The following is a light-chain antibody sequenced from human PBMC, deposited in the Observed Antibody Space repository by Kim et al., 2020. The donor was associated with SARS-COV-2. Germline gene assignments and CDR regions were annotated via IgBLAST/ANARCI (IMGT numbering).Light chain of an antibody. CDR1: NNNVGNQG. CDR3: SAWDSSLSAWV. J-gene: IGLJ3*02. CDR2: RNN. V-gene: IGLV10-54*01. Sequence: QTAHLTCTGNNNNVGNQGAAWLQQHQGHPPKLLSYRNNNRPSGISERLSASRSGNTASLTITGLQPEDEADYYCSAWDSSLSAWVFGGGTQLTVL.